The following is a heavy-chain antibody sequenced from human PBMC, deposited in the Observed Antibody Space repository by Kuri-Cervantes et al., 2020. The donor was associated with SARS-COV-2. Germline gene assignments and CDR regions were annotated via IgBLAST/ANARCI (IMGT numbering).Heavy chain of an antibody. V-gene: IGHV4-34*01. CDR2: INHSGST. D-gene: IGHD3-10*01. CDR3: ARGCGEWLRYWYFDL. J-gene: IGHJ2*01. CDR1: GGSFSGYY. Sequence: ESLKISCAVYGGSFSGYYWSWIRQPPGKGLEWIGEINHSGSTNYNPSLKSRVTISVDTSKNQFSLKLSSVTAADTAAYYCARGCGEWLRYWYFDLWGRGTLVTVSS.